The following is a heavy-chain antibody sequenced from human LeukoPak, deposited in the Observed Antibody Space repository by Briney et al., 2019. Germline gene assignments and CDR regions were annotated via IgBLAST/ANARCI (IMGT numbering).Heavy chain of an antibody. CDR1: GGSFSNYY. CDR3: ARVPPYCSGKGGFDY. V-gene: IGHV4-59*01. CDR2: IYYSGNT. Sequence: SETLSLTCTVSGGSFSNYYWSWIRQPPGKGLECIGYIYYSGNTYYNPSLKSRVTISVDTSKNQFSLKLSSVTAADTAVYYCARVPPYCSGKGGFDYWGQGTLVTVSS. J-gene: IGHJ4*02. D-gene: IGHD6-19*01.